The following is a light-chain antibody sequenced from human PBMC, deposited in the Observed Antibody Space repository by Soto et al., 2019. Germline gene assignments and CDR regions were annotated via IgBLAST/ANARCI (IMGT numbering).Light chain of an antibody. V-gene: IGKV1-17*03. CDR2: GAS. J-gene: IGKJ4*01. CDR1: QGISKS. Sequence: DLQMTQSPSAMSASVGDRVTITCRASQGISKSLAWFQQKAGKVPKRLIYGASSLQSGVPSRFSGSGSGTEFTLTISSLQPEDFATYYCLQHNSYPLTFGGGTKVEIK. CDR3: LQHNSYPLT.